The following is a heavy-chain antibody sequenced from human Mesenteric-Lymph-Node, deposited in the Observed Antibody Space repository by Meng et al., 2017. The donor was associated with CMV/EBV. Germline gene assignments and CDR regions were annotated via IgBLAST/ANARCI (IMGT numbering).Heavy chain of an antibody. J-gene: IGHJ4*02. CDR1: GPVNSANYY. CDR2: IYYSGSI. CDR3: ARFYDTSGPRSRTFDY. D-gene: IGHD3-22*01. V-gene: IGHV4-61*01. Sequence: GPVNSANYYGNWIRQPPGKGLEWIGYIYYSGSINYNPSLKSRVTISVDTSKNQFSLKLSSVTAADTAVYYCARFYDTSGPRSRTFDYWGQGTLVTVSS.